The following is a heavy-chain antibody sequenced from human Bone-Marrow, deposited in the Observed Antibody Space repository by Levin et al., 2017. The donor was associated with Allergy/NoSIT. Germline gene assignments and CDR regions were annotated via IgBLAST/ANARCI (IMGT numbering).Heavy chain of an antibody. Sequence: GESLKISCAASGVTLSSYWMHWVRQAPGKGLVWVSRINRDGSITDYADSVKGRFTISRDNAKNTLYLQMNSLRAEDTAVYYCASLFTNYEGGNYYGMDGWGQGTTVTVSS. CDR2: INRDGSIT. V-gene: IGHV3-74*01. D-gene: IGHD4/OR15-4a*01. J-gene: IGHJ6*02. CDR3: ASLFTNYEGGNYYGMDG. CDR1: GVTLSSYW.